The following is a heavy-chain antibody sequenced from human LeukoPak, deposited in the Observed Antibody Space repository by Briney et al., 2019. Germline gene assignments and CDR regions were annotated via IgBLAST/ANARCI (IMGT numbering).Heavy chain of an antibody. J-gene: IGHJ5*02. D-gene: IGHD3-22*01. V-gene: IGHV3-53*01. Sequence: YMXXVRQAPGKGXEWVSVIYSGGSTYYSDSVKGRFTISRDNSKNTLYLQMNSLRAEDTAVYYCAKDYPGDYYDSSGYYEDENWFDPWGQGTLVTVSS. CDR3: AKDYPGDYYDSSGYYEDENWFDP. CDR2: IYSGGST. CDR1: Y.